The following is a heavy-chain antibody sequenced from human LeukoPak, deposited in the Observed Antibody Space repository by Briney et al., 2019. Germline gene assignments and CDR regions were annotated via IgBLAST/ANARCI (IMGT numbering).Heavy chain of an antibody. J-gene: IGHJ4*02. D-gene: IGHD3/OR15-3a*01. Sequence: PSETLSLTCTVSGGSISSTSYYWGWIRQPPGKGLEWIGSVYNNGNTYYNPSLKSRVTISVDRTKNHFSLRLTSVTAADTAVYYCARQTGSGLFILPGGQGTLVTVSS. V-gene: IGHV4-39*01. CDR3: ARQTGSGLFILP. CDR2: VYNNGNT. CDR1: GGSISSTSYY.